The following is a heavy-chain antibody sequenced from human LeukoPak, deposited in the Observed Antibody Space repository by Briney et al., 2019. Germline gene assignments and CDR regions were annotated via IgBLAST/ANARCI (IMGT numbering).Heavy chain of an antibody. CDR2: IIPILGIA. V-gene: IGHV1-69*02. CDR3: ARSNYYDNWFDP. CDR1: GGTFSSYT. Sequence: HGSSVKVSCKASGGTFSSYTISWVRQAPGQGLEWMGRIIPILGIANYAQKFQGRVTITADKSTSTAYMELSSLRSEDTGVYYCARSNYYDNWFDPWGQGTLVTVSS. J-gene: IGHJ5*02. D-gene: IGHD3-22*01.